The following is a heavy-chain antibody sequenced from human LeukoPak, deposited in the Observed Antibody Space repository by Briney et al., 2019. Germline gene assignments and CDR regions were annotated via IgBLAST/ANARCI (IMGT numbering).Heavy chain of an antibody. Sequence: GGSLRLSCAASGFTFSSYRMNWLRQAPGKGLEWVSSISSSSSYIYYADSVKGRFTISRDNAKNSLYLQMNSLRAEDTAVYYCARGSPVGYFDYWGQGTPVTVSS. CDR1: GFTFSSYR. CDR3: ARGSPVGYFDY. V-gene: IGHV3-21*01. CDR2: ISSSSSYI. J-gene: IGHJ4*02. D-gene: IGHD3-16*01.